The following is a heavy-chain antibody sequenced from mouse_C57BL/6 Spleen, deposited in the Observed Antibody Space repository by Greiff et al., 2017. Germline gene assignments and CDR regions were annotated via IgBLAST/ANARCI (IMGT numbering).Heavy chain of an antibody. Sequence: VQLKESGPELVKPGASVKISCKASGYSFTGYYMNWVKQSPEKSLEWIGEINPSTGGTTYNQKFKAKATLTVDKSSSTAYMQLKSLTSEDSAVYYCARYPYYYGSSLHAMDYWGQGTSVTVSS. D-gene: IGHD1-1*01. J-gene: IGHJ4*01. CDR2: INPSTGGT. CDR3: ARYPYYYGSSLHAMDY. V-gene: IGHV1-42*01. CDR1: GYSFTGYY.